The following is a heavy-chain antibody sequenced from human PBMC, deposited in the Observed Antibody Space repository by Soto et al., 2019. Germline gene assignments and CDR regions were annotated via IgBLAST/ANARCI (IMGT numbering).Heavy chain of an antibody. CDR1: GFTFSSYG. D-gene: IGHD1-1*01. CDR2: IWYDGSNK. Sequence: QVQLVESGGGVVQPGRSLRLSCAASGFTFSSYGMHWVRQAPGKGLEWVAVIWYDGSNKYNADSVKGRFTISRDNSKNTLYLQMTSLRAEDTAVYYCARGSPRNTDFAYWGQGTLVTVSS. V-gene: IGHV3-33*01. J-gene: IGHJ4*02. CDR3: ARGSPRNTDFAY.